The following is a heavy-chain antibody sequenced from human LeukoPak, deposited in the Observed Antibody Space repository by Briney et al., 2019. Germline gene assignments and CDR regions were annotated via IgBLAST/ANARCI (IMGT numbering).Heavy chain of an antibody. J-gene: IGHJ2*01. CDR3: ARDPSRGYDFWSGYYPGWYFDL. V-gene: IGHV4-30-2*05. CDR1: GGSISSGGYS. Sequence: PSETLSLTCAVSGGSISSGGYSWSWIRQPPGKGLEWIGYIYYSGSTYYNPSLKSRVTISVDTSKNQFSLKLSSVTAADTAVYYCARDPSRGYDFWSGYYPGWYFDLWGRGTLVTVSS. CDR2: IYYSGST. D-gene: IGHD3-3*01.